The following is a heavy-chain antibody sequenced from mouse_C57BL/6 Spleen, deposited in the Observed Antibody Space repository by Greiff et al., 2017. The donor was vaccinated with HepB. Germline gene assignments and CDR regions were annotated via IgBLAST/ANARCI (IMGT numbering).Heavy chain of an antibody. D-gene: IGHD2-4*01. J-gene: IGHJ4*01. CDR3: ARFHYDWPMDY. V-gene: IGHV1-76*01. CDR1: GYTFTDYY. Sequence: QVQLKESGAELVRPGASVKLSCKASGYTFTDYYINWVKQRPGQGLEWIARIYPGSGNTYYNEKFKGKATLTAEKSSSTAYMQLSSLTSEDSAVYFCARFHYDWPMDYWGQGTSVTVSS. CDR2: IYPGSGNT.